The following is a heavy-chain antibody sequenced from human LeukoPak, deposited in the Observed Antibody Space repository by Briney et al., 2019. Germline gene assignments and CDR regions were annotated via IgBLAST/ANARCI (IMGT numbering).Heavy chain of an antibody. CDR2: IISSSSYI. J-gene: IGHJ6*03. Sequence: GGSLRLSCAASGLTFSSYSMNSVRQAPGKGLEWVSSIISSSSYINYAHSVKVRFTISRDNAKNSLYLQMNSVRAEDTAVYYCARDPRPLDCSSTSCPLYYYYYYMDVWGKGTTVTVSS. V-gene: IGHV3-21*01. D-gene: IGHD2-2*01. CDR1: GLTFSSYS. CDR3: ARDPRPLDCSSTSCPLYYYYYYMDV.